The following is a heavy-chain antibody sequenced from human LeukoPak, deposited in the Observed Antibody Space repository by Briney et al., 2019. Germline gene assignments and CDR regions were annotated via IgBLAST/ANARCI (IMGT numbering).Heavy chain of an antibody. Sequence: PSETLSLTCAVSDGSLRGYYWSWIRQPPGKGLEWIGEINHSGSTTYNPSLESRVTISEETSKNQFSLKVTSVTAADTAVYYCARGRGSYYPDWGQGTLVTVSS. CDR1: DGSLRGYY. V-gene: IGHV4-34*01. CDR2: INHSGST. CDR3: ARGRGSYYPD. J-gene: IGHJ4*02. D-gene: IGHD1-26*01.